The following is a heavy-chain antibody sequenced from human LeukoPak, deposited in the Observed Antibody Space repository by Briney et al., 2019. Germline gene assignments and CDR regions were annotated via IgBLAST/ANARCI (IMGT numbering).Heavy chain of an antibody. D-gene: IGHD3-9*01. Sequence: SETLSLTCTVSGGSITSTSYYWGWIRQPPGKGLEWIGSMYYGGSTYSNPTLKSRVTISVDTSKNQFSLNLSSVTASDTAVFYCASTHYDILTPSYYVDFWGQGTLVTVSS. CDR2: MYYGGST. CDR3: ASTHYDILTPSYYVDF. V-gene: IGHV4-39*01. J-gene: IGHJ4*02. CDR1: GGSITSTSYY.